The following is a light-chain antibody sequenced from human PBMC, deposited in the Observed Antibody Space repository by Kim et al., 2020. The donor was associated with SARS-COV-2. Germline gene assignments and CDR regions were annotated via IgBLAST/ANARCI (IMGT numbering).Light chain of an antibody. CDR3: QTWGTGILV. Sequence: ASVKRTCTLSRGHSRYAIAWHQQQPEKGPRYLMKLNSDGSHNKGDGIPDRFSGSSSGAERYLTISSLQSEDESDYYCQTWGTGILVFGGGTQLTVL. J-gene: IGLJ3*02. V-gene: IGLV4-69*01. CDR2: LNSDGSH. CDR1: RGHSRYA.